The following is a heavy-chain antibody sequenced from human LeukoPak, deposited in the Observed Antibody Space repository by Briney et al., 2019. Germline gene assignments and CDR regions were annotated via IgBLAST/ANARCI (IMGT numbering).Heavy chain of an antibody. CDR3: ATSNYYNGMDV. CDR2: IYYSGST. CDR1: GGSIGNYY. Sequence: PSETLSLTCTVSGGSIGNYYWTWIRQPPGKGLEWIGHIYYSGSTNYNPSLKSRVTMSIDTPKRQFSLKLTSVTAADTAVYYCATSNYYNGMDVWGQGTTVTVSS. J-gene: IGHJ6*02. V-gene: IGHV4-59*08.